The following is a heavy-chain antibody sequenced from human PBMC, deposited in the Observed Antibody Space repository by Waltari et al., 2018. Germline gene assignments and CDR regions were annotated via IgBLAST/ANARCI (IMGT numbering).Heavy chain of an antibody. J-gene: IGHJ4*02. D-gene: IGHD3-10*01. CDR1: GGSISSSSYY. CDR3: ARRSKWFGELLFDY. CDR2: IYYSGST. V-gene: IGHV4-39*01. Sequence: QLQLQESGPGLVKPSATLSLTCTVSGGSISSSSYYWGWIRQPPGKGLEWIGSIYYSGSTYYNPSLKSRVTISVDTSKNQFSLKLSSVTAADTAVYYCARRSKWFGELLFDYWGQGTLVTVSS.